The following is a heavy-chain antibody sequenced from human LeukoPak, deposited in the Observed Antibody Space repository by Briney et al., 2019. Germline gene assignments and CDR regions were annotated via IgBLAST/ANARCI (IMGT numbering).Heavy chain of an antibody. CDR3: TRDGIAAAGSFYYYYYYMDV. Sequence: PGRSLRLSCTASGFTFGDYAMSWVRQAPGKGLEWVGFIRSKAYGGTTEYAASVKGRFTISRDDSKSIAYLQMNSLKTEDTAVYHCTRDGIAAAGSFYYYYYYMDVWGKGTTVTISS. V-gene: IGHV3-49*04. CDR2: IRSKAYGGTT. CDR1: GFTFGDYA. D-gene: IGHD6-13*01. J-gene: IGHJ6*03.